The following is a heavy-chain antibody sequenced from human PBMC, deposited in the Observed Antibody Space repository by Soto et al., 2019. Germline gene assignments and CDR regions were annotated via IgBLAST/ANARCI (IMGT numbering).Heavy chain of an antibody. CDR2: IYSGGST. D-gene: IGHD5-18*01. J-gene: IGHJ6*03. CDR3: ARDLADTAMVNKYYYYYYMDV. CDR1: GFTVSSNY. V-gene: IGHV3-66*01. Sequence: GGSLRLSCAASGFTVSSNYMSWVRQAPGKGLEWVSVIYSGGSTYYADSVKGRFTISRDNSKNTLYLQMNSLRAEDTAVYYCARDLADTAMVNKYYYYYYMDVWGKGTTVTVSS.